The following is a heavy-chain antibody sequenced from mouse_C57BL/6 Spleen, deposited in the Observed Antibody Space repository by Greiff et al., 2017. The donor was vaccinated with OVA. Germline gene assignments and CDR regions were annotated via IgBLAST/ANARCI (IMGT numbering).Heavy chain of an antibody. CDR2: ISDGGSYT. CDR1: GFTFSSYA. D-gene: IGHD1-1*01. Sequence: EVQVVESGGGLVKPGGSLKLSCAASGFTFSSYAMSWVRQTPEKRLEWVATISDGGSYTYYPDNVKGRFTISRDNAKNNLYLQMSHLKSEDTAMYYCARDGYYGSSSLDYWGQGTTLTVSS. CDR3: ARDGYYGSSSLDY. J-gene: IGHJ2*01. V-gene: IGHV5-4*01.